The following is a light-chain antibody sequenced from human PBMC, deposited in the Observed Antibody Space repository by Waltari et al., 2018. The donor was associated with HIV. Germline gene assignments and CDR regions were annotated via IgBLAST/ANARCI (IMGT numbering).Light chain of an antibody. CDR3: QQRRNWPRVT. V-gene: IGKV3-11*01. J-gene: IGKJ3*01. CDR2: DAS. Sequence: EIVLTQSPATRSSAPGQKGFLSCRASESVGNNLAWDQHKRGQAPRLLMYDASNRAIGTPPRFSGVGSGTDFTLTISGLETEDFAVYYCQQRRNWPRVTFGPGTTV. CDR1: ESVGNN.